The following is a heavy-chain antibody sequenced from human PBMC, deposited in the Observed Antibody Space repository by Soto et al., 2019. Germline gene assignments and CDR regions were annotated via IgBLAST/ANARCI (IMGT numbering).Heavy chain of an antibody. CDR1: GFTFSSYA. Sequence: PGGSLRLSCAASGFTFSSYAMHWVHQAPGKGLEWVAVISYDGSNKYYADSVKGRFTISRDNSKNTLYLQMNSLRAEDTAVYYCARDRVVATIRNWFDPWGQGTLVTVSS. CDR3: ARDRVVATIRNWFDP. D-gene: IGHD5-12*01. V-gene: IGHV3-30-3*01. J-gene: IGHJ5*02. CDR2: ISYDGSNK.